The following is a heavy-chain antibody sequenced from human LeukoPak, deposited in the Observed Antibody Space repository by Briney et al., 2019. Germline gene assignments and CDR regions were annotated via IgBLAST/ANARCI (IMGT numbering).Heavy chain of an antibody. Sequence: ASVKVSCKASGCTFTGYYIHWVRQAPGQGLEWMGWINPHSGVTNYAQNFQGRVTMTRDTSISSAYMELTRLRSDDTAVYYCAREPPGAFDMWGQGTMVTVSS. D-gene: IGHD3-10*01. V-gene: IGHV1-2*02. CDR1: GCTFTGYY. CDR2: INPHSGVT. J-gene: IGHJ3*02. CDR3: AREPPGAFDM.